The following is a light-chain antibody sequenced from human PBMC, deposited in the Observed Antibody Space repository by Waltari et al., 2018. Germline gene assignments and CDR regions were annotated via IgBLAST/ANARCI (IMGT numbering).Light chain of an antibody. V-gene: IGLV3-19*01. CDR1: SLRDYY. J-gene: IGLJ2*01. CDR2: GEN. CDR3: NSRDTSGGRRHVV. Sequence: SSELTQDPAVSVALGQTVRITCQGDSLRDYYATWYQQKPGQAPVLVIHGENNRPSGIPDRFSGSNSGNTASLTITAAQAEDEADYFCNSRDTSGGRRHVVFGGGTKLTVL.